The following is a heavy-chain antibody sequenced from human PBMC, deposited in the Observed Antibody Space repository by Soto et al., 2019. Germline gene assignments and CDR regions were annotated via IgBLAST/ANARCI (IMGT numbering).Heavy chain of an antibody. D-gene: IGHD3-10*01. CDR3: ARDRAGFGELPSH. CDR1: GGSISSGDYY. J-gene: IGHJ4*02. CDR2: LYSSGST. V-gene: IGHV4-30-4*01. Sequence: SETLSLTCTVSGGSISSGDYYWSWIRQHPGRGLEWFGYLYSSGSTYCNPSLKSRVTISVDTSKNQFSLKLSSVTAADTAVYYCARDRAGFGELPSHWGQGTLVTVSS.